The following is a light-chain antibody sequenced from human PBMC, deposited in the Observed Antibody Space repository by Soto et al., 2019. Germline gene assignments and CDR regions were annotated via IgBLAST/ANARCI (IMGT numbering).Light chain of an antibody. CDR2: KAS. V-gene: IGKV1-5*03. Sequence: DIQMTQSPSTLSASVGDRVTITCRASGSIDSWLAWHQQKPGRAPKLLISKASSLESGVPSRFSGSGFGPEFTLTIRSLQPDDFATYYCQQYNSYRAFGQGPKVDIK. CDR3: QQYNSYRA. CDR1: GSIDSW. J-gene: IGKJ1*01.